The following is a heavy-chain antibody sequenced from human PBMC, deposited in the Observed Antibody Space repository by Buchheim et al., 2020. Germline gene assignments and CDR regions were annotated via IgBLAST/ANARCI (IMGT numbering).Heavy chain of an antibody. D-gene: IGHD3-22*01. CDR1: GGSISSGPYW. CDR3: AREYSYDNSGYYYFDY. CDR2: MYASGST. Sequence: QVHLQESGPGLVKPSQTLSLTCAVSGGSISSGPYWWTWIRQPAGKGLEWIGRMYASGSTKYHPSLKSRVTMSVDTSKNQFSLNLNSVTAADTAVYFCAREYSYDNSGYYYFDYWGQGTL. J-gene: IGHJ4*02. V-gene: IGHV4-61*02.